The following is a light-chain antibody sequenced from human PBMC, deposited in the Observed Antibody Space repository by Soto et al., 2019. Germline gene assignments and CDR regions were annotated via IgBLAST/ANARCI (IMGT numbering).Light chain of an antibody. CDR2: SAS. CDR1: HSVSNN. Sequence: EIVMTQSPATLSVSPGERATLSCRASHSVSNNLAWYQQKPGQAPRLLIHSASARATGIPARFSGSGSGTDFTLTISSLQSEDFAVYYCQHYNNWPPFTFGPGTKVEIK. J-gene: IGKJ3*01. V-gene: IGKV3-15*01. CDR3: QHYNNWPPFT.